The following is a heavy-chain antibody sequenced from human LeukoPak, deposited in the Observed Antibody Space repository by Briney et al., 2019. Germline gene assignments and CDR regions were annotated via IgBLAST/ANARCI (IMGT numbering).Heavy chain of an antibody. V-gene: IGHV3-7*01. Sequence: PGGSLRLSCAASGFTFSSYWMSWVRQAPGKGLEWVANIKQDGSEKYYVDSVKGRSTISRDNAKNSLYLQMNSLRAEDTAVYYCARVGYYDSSDYYHEDGFDIWGQGTMVTVSS. D-gene: IGHD3-22*01. J-gene: IGHJ3*02. CDR3: ARVGYYDSSDYYHEDGFDI. CDR1: GFTFSSYW. CDR2: IKQDGSEK.